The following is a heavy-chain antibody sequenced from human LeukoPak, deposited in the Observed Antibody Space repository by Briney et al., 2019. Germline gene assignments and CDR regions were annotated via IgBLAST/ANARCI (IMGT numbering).Heavy chain of an antibody. Sequence: GGSLRLSCAASGFTFSRYAMSWVRQAPGKRLEWISAISFGGADTYYADSVKGRFTISRDNPKNTLYLQMNSLRAEDTAVYYCAKDIRSIFNWFDPWGQGTLVTVSS. CDR3: AKDIRSIFNWFDP. D-gene: IGHD3-9*01. V-gene: IGHV3-23*01. CDR1: GFTFSRYA. CDR2: ISFGGADT. J-gene: IGHJ5*02.